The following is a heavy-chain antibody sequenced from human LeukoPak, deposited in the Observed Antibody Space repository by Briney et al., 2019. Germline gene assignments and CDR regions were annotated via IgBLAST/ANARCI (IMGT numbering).Heavy chain of an antibody. Sequence: GGSLRLSCAASGFTFSNAWMSWVRQAPGKGLEWVGRIKSKGGGGTTDYAERVKGRFTISRDDSKNTLYLQMNSLKTEDTAVYYCTTVNLWSGYYIPDYYYYYMDVWGKGTTVTVSS. D-gene: IGHD3-3*01. CDR1: GFTFSNAW. CDR3: TTVNLWSGYYIPDYYYYYMDV. V-gene: IGHV3-15*01. J-gene: IGHJ6*03. CDR2: IKSKGGGGTT.